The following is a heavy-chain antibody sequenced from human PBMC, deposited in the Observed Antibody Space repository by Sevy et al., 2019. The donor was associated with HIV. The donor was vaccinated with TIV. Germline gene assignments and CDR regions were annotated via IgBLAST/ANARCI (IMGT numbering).Heavy chain of an antibody. J-gene: IGHJ4*02. CDR2: ISSEGSTT. Sequence: GGSLRLSCAASGFTFSRYVMNWVRQAPGKGLEWVSVISSEGSTTYYADSVKGWFTISRDNSKSTLYLQMNSLRAEDTAVYYCATRSLNSGPYFDPWGQGTLVTVSS. D-gene: IGHD1-1*01. V-gene: IGHV3-23*01. CDR3: ATRSLNSGPYFDP. CDR1: GFTFSRYV.